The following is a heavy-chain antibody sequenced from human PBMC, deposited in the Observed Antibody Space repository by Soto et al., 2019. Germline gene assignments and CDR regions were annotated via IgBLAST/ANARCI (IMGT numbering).Heavy chain of an antibody. D-gene: IGHD3-10*01. CDR1: GYTFTGYY. CDR3: ARAAYYGSGSYYNVDYYYYMDV. Sequence: ASVKVSCKASGYTFTGYYMHWVRQAPGQGLEWMVWINPNSGGTNYAQKFQGWVTMTRDTSISTAYMELSRLRSDDTAVYYCARAAYYGSGSYYNVDYYYYMDVWGKGTTVTVSS. V-gene: IGHV1-2*04. J-gene: IGHJ6*03. CDR2: INPNSGGT.